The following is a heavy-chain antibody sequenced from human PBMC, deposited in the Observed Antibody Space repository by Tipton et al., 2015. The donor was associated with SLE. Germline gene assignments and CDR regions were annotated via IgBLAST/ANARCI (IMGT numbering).Heavy chain of an antibody. Sequence: SLRLSCAASGFTFSSYWMSWARQAPGKGLEWVANIKQDGSEKYYVDSVKGRFTISRDNAKNSLYLQMNSLRAEDTAVYYCARVMYSSSSFDYWGQGTLVTVSS. D-gene: IGHD6-6*01. J-gene: IGHJ4*02. CDR3: ARVMYSSSSFDY. CDR2: IKQDGSEK. CDR1: GFTFSSYW. V-gene: IGHV3-7*01.